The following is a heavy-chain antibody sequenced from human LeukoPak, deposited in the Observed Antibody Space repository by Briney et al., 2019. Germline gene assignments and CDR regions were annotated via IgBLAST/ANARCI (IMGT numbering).Heavy chain of an antibody. D-gene: IGHD6-19*01. CDR3: ATPPRGVYTSGWYQVS. V-gene: IGHV3-23*01. CDR1: GFTFSSYA. J-gene: IGHJ5*02. CDR2: ISGSGGST. Sequence: GGSLRLSCAASGFTFSSYAMSWVRQAPGKGLEWVSAISGSGGSTYYADSVKGRFTISRDNSKNTLYVQMNSLRAEGTAVYYCATPPRGVYTSGWYQVSWGQGTLVTVSS.